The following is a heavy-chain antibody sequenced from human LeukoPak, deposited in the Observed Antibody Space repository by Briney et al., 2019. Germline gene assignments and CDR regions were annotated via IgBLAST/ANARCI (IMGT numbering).Heavy chain of an antibody. D-gene: IGHD3-3*01. CDR1: GYSFTGYH. CDR3: VRDIYDFWRGVWLDP. Sequence: GASVKVSCKASGYSFTGYHIHWVRQAPGQGLEWMGWINPNSGGTNYAQKFQGRVTMTRDTSINTAYMELSRLRSDDTAVYYCVRDIYDFWRGVWLDPWGQGTLVTVSS. V-gene: IGHV1-2*02. J-gene: IGHJ5*02. CDR2: INPNSGGT.